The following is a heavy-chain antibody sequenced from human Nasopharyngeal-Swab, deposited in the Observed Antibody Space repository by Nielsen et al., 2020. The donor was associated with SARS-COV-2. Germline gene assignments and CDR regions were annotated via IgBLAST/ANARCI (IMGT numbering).Heavy chain of an antibody. CDR3: ARRGEGYGDYLDY. J-gene: IGHJ4*02. D-gene: IGHD4-17*01. Sequence: SETLSLTCSVSGGSISNYHWNWIRQPPGKGLEWIGYIYYSGSTNYNPSLKSRDTISVDTSKNQFSLKLSSVTAADTAVYYCARRGEGYGDYLDYWGQGTLVTVSS. CDR1: GGSISNYH. V-gene: IGHV4-59*08. CDR2: IYYSGST.